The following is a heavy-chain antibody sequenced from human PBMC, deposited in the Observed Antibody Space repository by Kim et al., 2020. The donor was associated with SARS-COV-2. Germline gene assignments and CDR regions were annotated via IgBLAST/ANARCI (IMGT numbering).Heavy chain of an antibody. CDR3: AKEGPVISWLVHRKGDVVGRFDY. J-gene: IGHJ4*02. V-gene: IGHV3-23*01. CDR2: ISGSGGST. D-gene: IGHD6-19*01. Sequence: GGSLRLSCAASGFTFSSYAMSWVRQAPGKGLEWVSAISGSGGSTYYADSVKGRFTISRDNSKNTLYLQMNSLRAEDTAVYYCAKEGPVISWLVHRKGDVVGRFDYWGQGTLVTVSS. CDR1: GFTFSSYA.